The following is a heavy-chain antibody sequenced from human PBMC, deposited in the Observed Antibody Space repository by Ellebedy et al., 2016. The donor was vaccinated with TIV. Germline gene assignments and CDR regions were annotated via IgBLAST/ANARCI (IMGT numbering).Heavy chain of an antibody. CDR2: IVGSGSQ. CDR1: GFTFSPYA. CDR3: AKDRTSGDGYWFFDN. J-gene: IGHJ4*02. D-gene: IGHD5-18*01. V-gene: IGHV3-23*01. Sequence: GESLKISCAASGFTFSPYAMAWVRPAPGKGLEWVSGIVGSGSQKYADSVKGRFTISRDNSKRTVDLQMNSLRAEDTAIYFCAKDRTSGDGYWFFDNWGQGTLVSVSS.